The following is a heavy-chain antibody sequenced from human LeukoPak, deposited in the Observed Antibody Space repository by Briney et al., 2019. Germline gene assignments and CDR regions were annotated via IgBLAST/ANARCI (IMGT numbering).Heavy chain of an antibody. CDR1: GYTFTSYD. CDR2: MNPNSGNT. Sequence: ASVKVSCKASGYTFTSYDINWARQATGQGLEWMGWMNPNSGNTGYAQKFQGRVTMTRNTSISTAYMELSSLRSEDTAVYYCARGFPDFWSGYRYYGMDVWGQGTTVTVSS. J-gene: IGHJ6*02. CDR3: ARGFPDFWSGYRYYGMDV. D-gene: IGHD3-3*01. V-gene: IGHV1-8*01.